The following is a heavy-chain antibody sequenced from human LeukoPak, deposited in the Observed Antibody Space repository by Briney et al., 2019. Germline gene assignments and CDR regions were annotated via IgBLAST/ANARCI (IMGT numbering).Heavy chain of an antibody. V-gene: IGHV3-74*01. CDR1: GFTLSNYW. CDR2: IDNVGTTT. CDR3: AKDYGVPAAHFDY. Sequence: PGGSLRLSCAASGFTLSNYWMHWVRHTPGKGLVWVSRIDNVGTTTTYADSVKGRFTISRDIAKNTLFLQMNSLTAEDTAVYYCAKDYGVPAAHFDYWGQGTLVTVSS. J-gene: IGHJ4*02. D-gene: IGHD2-2*01.